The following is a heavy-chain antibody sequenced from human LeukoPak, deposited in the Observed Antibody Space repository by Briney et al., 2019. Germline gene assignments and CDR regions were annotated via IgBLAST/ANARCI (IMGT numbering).Heavy chain of an antibody. J-gene: IGHJ4*02. Sequence: ASVKVSCKASGYTFTGYYMHWVRQAPGQGLEWMGWINPNSGGTNYAQKFQGRVTMTSDTSISTAYMELSRLRSDDTAVYYCAGGKWLLWFGEFTRYYFDYWGQGTLVTVSS. V-gene: IGHV1-2*02. CDR1: GYTFTGYY. D-gene: IGHD3-10*01. CDR3: AGGKWLLWFGEFTRYYFDY. CDR2: INPNSGGT.